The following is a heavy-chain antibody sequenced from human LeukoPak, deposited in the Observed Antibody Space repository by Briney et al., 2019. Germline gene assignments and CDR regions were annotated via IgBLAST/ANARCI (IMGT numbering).Heavy chain of an antibody. CDR2: IYYSGST. CDR1: GGSISSYY. V-gene: IGHV4-59*01. D-gene: IGHD3-10*01. J-gene: IGHJ4*02. CDR3: ARTRITMVRGDTFDY. Sequence: PSETLSLTCTVSGGSISSYYWSWIRQPPGKGLEWVGYIYYSGSTNNNPSRKSRVTISVDTSKNQFSLKLSSVTAADPAVYYCARTRITMVRGDTFDYWGQGTLVTVSS.